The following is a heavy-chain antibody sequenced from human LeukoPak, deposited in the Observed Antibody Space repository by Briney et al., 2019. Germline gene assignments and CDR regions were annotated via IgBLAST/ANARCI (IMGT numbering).Heavy chain of an antibody. D-gene: IGHD6-19*01. Sequence: PSETLSLTCAVYGGSFSGYYWSWIRQPPGKGLEWIGEINHSGSTNYNPSLKSRVTISVDTSKNQFSLKLSSVTAAHTAVYYCARGYRSGWYGLRVFDYWGEGTLVTVSS. J-gene: IGHJ4*02. CDR2: INHSGST. CDR3: ARGYRSGWYGLRVFDY. V-gene: IGHV4-34*01. CDR1: GGSFSGYY.